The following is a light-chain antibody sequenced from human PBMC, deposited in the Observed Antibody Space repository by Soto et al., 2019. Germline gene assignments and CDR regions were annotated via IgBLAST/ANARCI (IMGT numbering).Light chain of an antibody. CDR1: QSVAKNY. V-gene: IGKV3-20*01. CDR2: GPS. CDR3: HQYASSPQT. Sequence: EIVLTQSPGTLSLSPGERATLSCRASQSVAKNYLAWYQQKTGQAPRLLIYGPSSRATGTPDRFSGSGSGTDFTLTISRLEPEDFAVYYCHQYASSPQTFGQGTKVEIK. J-gene: IGKJ1*01.